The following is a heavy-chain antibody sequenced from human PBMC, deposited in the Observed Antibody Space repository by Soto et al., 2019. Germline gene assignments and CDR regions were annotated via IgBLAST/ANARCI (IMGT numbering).Heavy chain of an antibody. Sequence: GGSLRLSCAASGFTFSSYGMHWVRQAPGKGLEWVAVIWYDGSNKYYADSVKGRFTISRDNSKNTLYLQMNSLRAEDTAVYYCAAGRGTGTFDYYYYYGMDVWGQGTTVTVSS. V-gene: IGHV3-33*01. CDR3: AAGRGTGTFDYYYYYGMDV. D-gene: IGHD1-1*01. CDR2: IWYDGSNK. CDR1: GFTFSSYG. J-gene: IGHJ6*02.